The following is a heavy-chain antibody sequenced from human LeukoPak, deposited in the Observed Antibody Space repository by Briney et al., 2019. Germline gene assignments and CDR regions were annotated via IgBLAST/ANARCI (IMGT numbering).Heavy chain of an antibody. J-gene: IGHJ4*02. CDR2: IYYSGDT. V-gene: IGHV4-59*08. D-gene: IGHD3-3*02. CDR1: GGSISPYY. CDR3: ARHTLSASVGPFDY. Sequence: PSETLSLTCTVSGGSISPYYWSWIRQPPGKGLEWIGSIYYSGDTYYNPSLKSRVAISQDTSKNQFSLRLSSVTAADTAVYFCARHTLSASVGPFDYWGQGSLVTVSS.